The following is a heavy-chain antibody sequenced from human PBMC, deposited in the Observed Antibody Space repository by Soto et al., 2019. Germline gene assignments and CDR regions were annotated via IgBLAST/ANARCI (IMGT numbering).Heavy chain of an antibody. V-gene: IGHV3-66*01. J-gene: IGHJ6*02. Sequence: GGSLRLSCAASGFTVSSNYMSWVRQAPGKGLEWVSVIYSGGSTYYADSVKGRFTISRDNSKNTLYLQMNSLRAEDTAVYYCARDRRKRLAAGYSKGYYYGMDVWGQGTTVTVSS. CDR1: GFTVSSNY. CDR2: IYSGGST. CDR3: ARDRRKRLAAGYSKGYYYGMDV. D-gene: IGHD4-4*01.